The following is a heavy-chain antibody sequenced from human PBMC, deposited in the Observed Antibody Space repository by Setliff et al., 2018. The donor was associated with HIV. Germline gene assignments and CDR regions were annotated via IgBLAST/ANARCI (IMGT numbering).Heavy chain of an antibody. V-gene: IGHV1-2*02. D-gene: IGHD3-22*01. J-gene: IGHJ3*02. CDR3: VTFSSGLGYHDIFDI. CDR2: INTESGNT. Sequence: GASVKVSCKASGYTFTTHYIHWVRQAPGQGLQWMGWINTESGNTNFAQEFEGRVALTRDTSISTAYMDLRRLRSDDTAVYYCVTFSSGLGYHDIFDIWGQGTGVTVSS. CDR1: GYTFTTHY.